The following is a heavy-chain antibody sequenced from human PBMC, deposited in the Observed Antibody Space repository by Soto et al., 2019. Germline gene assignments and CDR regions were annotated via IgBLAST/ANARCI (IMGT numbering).Heavy chain of an antibody. CDR3: AKDRVDYGDYRGLDY. V-gene: IGHV3-23*01. J-gene: IGHJ4*02. CDR2: ISGSGTNR. D-gene: IGHD4-17*01. Sequence: EVQLLESGGGLVQPGGSLRLSCAASGFTFSSYAMTWVRQAPGKGLEWVSAISGSGTNRYYADSVKGRFTIYRDNSEDTLYLQMNSLRAEDTAVYYCAKDRVDYGDYRGLDYWGQGTLVTVSS. CDR1: GFTFSSYA.